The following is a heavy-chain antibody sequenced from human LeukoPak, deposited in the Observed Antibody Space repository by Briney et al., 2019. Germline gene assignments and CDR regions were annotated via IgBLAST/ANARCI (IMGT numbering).Heavy chain of an antibody. Sequence: SETLSLTCTVSGGSISSYYRSWIRQPAGKGLEWIGRIYTSGTTNYNPSLKSRVTMSVDTSKNQFSLKLSSVTAADTAVYYCARGSGDVVVPAAMYYYYYMDVWGKGTTVTVSS. CDR3: ARGSGDVVVPAAMYYYYYMDV. D-gene: IGHD2-2*01. J-gene: IGHJ6*03. CDR1: GGSISSYY. V-gene: IGHV4-4*07. CDR2: IYTSGTT.